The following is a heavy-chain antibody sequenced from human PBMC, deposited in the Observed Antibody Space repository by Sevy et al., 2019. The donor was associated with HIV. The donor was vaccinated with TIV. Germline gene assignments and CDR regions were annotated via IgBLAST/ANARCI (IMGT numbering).Heavy chain of an antibody. CDR2: LSFGCGEI. CDR1: GFTFSKYS. Sequence: GGSLRLSCAASGFTFSKYSMSWVHQPPGKGLEWVSTLSFGCGEINYADSVKGRFTISRDNSKSSGYLQMNNLRPEDTAVYYCAREGCTKPHDYWGQGTLVTVSS. V-gene: IGHV3-23*01. D-gene: IGHD2-8*01. CDR3: AREGCTKPHDY. J-gene: IGHJ4*02.